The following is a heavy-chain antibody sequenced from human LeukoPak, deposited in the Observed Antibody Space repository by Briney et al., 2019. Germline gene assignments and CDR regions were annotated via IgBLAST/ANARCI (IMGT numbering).Heavy chain of an antibody. J-gene: IGHJ4*02. D-gene: IGHD6-13*01. Sequence: SVKVSCKASGGTFSSYTISWVRQAPGQGLEWIGRIIPILGIANYAQKFQGRVTITADKSTSTAYMELSSLRSGDTAVYYCARENSSSWYSSDYWGQGTLVTVSS. CDR1: GGTFSSYT. V-gene: IGHV1-69*04. CDR2: IIPILGIA. CDR3: ARENSSSWYSSDY.